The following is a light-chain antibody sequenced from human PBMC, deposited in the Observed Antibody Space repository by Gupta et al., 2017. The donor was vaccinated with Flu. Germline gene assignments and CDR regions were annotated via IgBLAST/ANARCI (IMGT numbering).Light chain of an antibody. CDR2: EDN. CDR3: QSVDITATWV. V-gene: IGLV3-25*03. J-gene: IGLJ3*02. CDR1: ALPNQY. Sequence: SLDLTQPLSVSVSPGQPPRITCSGDALPNQYTYWYQQKPGQVPVLIIFEDNERPSGIPVRFSGSTSGTTVTLTISGVQAEDEADYYCQSVDITATWVFGGGTKLTVL.